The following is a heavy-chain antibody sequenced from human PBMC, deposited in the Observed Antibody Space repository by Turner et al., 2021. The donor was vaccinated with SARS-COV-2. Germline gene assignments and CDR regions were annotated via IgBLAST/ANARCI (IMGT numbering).Heavy chain of an antibody. CDR1: GYTFTSYY. D-gene: IGHD1-26*01. Sequence: QVQLVQSGAEAKKPGASVKVSCKASGYTFTSYYMQWVRQAPGQGLEWMGIINPSGGSTSYAQKFQGRVTMTRDTTTSTVYMEMSSLRSEDTAVYYCARYLSIVGATSLDYYYGMDVWGQGTTVTVSS. CDR3: ARYLSIVGATSLDYYYGMDV. V-gene: IGHV1-46*03. J-gene: IGHJ6*02. CDR2: INPSGGST.